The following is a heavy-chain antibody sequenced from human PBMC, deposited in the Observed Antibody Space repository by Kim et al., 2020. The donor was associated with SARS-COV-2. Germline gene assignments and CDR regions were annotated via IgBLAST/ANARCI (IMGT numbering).Heavy chain of an antibody. CDR2: ISHSSSNI. D-gene: IGHD3-3*01. CDR1: GFTFSNYN. V-gene: IGHV3-21*01. Sequence: GGSLRLSCAASGFTFSNYNMNWIRQAPGKGLEWISSISHSSSNIYYADSVQGRFAISRDNAKNSLSLQMNSLRVDDTAIYYCASSISLYFYHWGQCALVTVSS. J-gene: IGHJ1*01. CDR3: ASSISLYFYH.